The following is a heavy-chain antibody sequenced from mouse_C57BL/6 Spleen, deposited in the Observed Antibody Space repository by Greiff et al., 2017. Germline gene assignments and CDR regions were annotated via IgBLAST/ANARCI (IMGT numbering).Heavy chain of an antibody. CDR1: GYSITSGYY. V-gene: IGHV3-6*01. CDR2: ISYDGSN. D-gene: IGHD1-1*01. J-gene: IGHJ1*03. Sequence: EVQLVESGPGLVKPSQSLSLTCSVTGYSITSGYYWNWIRQFPGNKLEWMGYISYDGSNNYNPSLKNRISITRDTSKNQCFLKLNSVTTEDTATFYCARFITTVVADWYFDVGGTGTPVTLSS. CDR3: ARFITTVVADWYFDV.